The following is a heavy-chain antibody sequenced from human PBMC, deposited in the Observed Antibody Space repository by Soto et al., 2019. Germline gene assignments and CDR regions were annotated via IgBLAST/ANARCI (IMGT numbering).Heavy chain of an antibody. CDR1: GGSISSSRYY. CDR2: ISYSGST. J-gene: IGHJ4*02. V-gene: IGHV4-39*01. CDR3: ARRDSSPPYRY. Sequence: QLQLQESGPGLVKPSETLSLTCTVSGGSISSSRYYWGWLRQPPGKGLEGIGSISYSGSTYYNPAIKSRVTIPVDTSMNQFSLKLSSVTAADAAVYYCARRDSSPPYRYWGQGTLVTVSS. D-gene: IGHD2-15*01.